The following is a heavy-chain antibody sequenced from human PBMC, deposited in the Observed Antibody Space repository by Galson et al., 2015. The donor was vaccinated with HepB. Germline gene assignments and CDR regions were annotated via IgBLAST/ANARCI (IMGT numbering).Heavy chain of an antibody. J-gene: IGHJ4*02. V-gene: IGHV3-30*18. Sequence: CAASGFTFSNYGMHWVRQAPGKGLEWVAAISYDGSNKYYADSVKGRFTISRDNSKNTLYLQMNSLRAEDTALYYCAKDPYLYSALAGTMAGFDYWGQGTLVTVSS. CDR2: ISYDGSNK. CDR1: GFTFSNYG. D-gene: IGHD6-19*01. CDR3: AKDPYLYSALAGTMAGFDY.